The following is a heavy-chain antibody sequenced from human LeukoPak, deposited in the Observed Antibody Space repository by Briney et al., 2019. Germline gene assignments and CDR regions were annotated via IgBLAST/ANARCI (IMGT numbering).Heavy chain of an antibody. CDR2: MNQDGSRN. J-gene: IGHJ4*02. Sequence: PGESLRLSCVASGFTFSVYSMNWVRQAPGKGLEWVATMNQDGSRNYYVDSVKGRFTISRDNAKNSLYLQMSSLRAKDTAVYYCARDSSGRYVGVGSDYWGQGSLVTVSS. CDR1: GFTFSVYS. CDR3: ARDSSGRYVGVGSDY. D-gene: IGHD6-19*01. V-gene: IGHV3-7*01.